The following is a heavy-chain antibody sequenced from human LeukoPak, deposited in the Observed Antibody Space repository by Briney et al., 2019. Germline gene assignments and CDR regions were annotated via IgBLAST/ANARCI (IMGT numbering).Heavy chain of an antibody. J-gene: IGHJ4*02. D-gene: IGHD4-17*01. V-gene: IGHV5-51*01. CDR3: ARHLNDYGDYVPDY. CDR1: GYSFTSYW. Sequence: GESLQISCQGSGYSFTSYWIGWVRPMPGKGLEWMGIIYPGDSDTRYSPSFQGQVTISADKSISAAYLQWSSLKASDTAMYYCARHLNDYGDYVPDYWGQGTLVTVSS. CDR2: IYPGDSDT.